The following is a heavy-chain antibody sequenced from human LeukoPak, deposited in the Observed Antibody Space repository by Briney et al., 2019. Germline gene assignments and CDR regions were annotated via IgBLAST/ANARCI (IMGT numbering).Heavy chain of an antibody. D-gene: IGHD6-13*01. CDR2: IYYSGST. CDR1: GGSISGHY. CDR3: ARRGYASSWSFDY. J-gene: IGHJ4*02. V-gene: IGHV4-59*08. Sequence: PSETLSLTCTVSGGSISGHYWNWVRQPPGKGLEWIGYIYYSGSTKYNPSLKSRVTISVDTSKNQFSLKLSSVTAADTAVYYCARRGYASSWSFDYWGQGTLVTVSS.